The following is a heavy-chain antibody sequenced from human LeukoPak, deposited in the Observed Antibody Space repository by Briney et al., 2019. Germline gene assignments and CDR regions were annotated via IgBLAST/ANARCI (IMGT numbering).Heavy chain of an antibody. CDR2: ISWNSGSI. J-gene: IGHJ5*02. CDR3: ALARYCSSTSCLNWFGP. CDR1: GITSVDYA. D-gene: IGHD2-2*01. Sequence: GRTPGLSCAASGITSVDYAMHTGRHAPGKGLEWVSGISWNSGSIGYADSVKGRFTISRDNAKNSRYLQMNSLRAEDTALYYCALARYCSSTSCLNWFGPWGQGTLVTVSS. V-gene: IGHV3-9*02.